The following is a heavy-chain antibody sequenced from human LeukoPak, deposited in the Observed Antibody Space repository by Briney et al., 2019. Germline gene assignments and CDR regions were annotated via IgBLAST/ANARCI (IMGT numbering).Heavy chain of an antibody. D-gene: IGHD5-12*01. CDR1: GGSISSYY. J-gene: IGHJ4*02. CDR2: TYFSGSP. CDR3: ARHGYSGYAVHFDY. Sequence: SETLSLTCTVSGGSISSYYWSRIRQPPGKGLEWIGYTYFSGSPNYNPSLKSRVTTSLDTSKNQLSLKLNSVTAADTALYYCARHGYSGYAVHFDYWGQGTLVIVSS. V-gene: IGHV4-59*08.